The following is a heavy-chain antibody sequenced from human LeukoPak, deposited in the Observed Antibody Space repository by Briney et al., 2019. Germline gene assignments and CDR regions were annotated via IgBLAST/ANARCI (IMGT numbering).Heavy chain of an antibody. J-gene: IGHJ4*02. V-gene: IGHV7-4-1*02. CDR1: GYTFTNYT. CDR3: TRGNDTTGYFTY. CDR2: INTNTGNP. D-gene: IGHD3-9*01. Sequence: GASVKVSCKASGYTFTNYTVNWVRQAPGQGLEYMGWINTNTGNPTYAQDFAGRFVFSFDTSVTTTYLQINSLKAADSAVYYCTRGNDTTGYFTYWGQGTLVTVSS.